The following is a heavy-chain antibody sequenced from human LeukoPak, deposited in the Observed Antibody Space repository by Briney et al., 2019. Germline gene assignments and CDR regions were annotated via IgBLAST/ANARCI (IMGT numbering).Heavy chain of an antibody. CDR1: GGSISDYY. CDR3: ARLWGSTSSLDY. D-gene: IGHD2-2*01. Sequence: SETLSLTCTVSGGSISDYYWTWIRQPPGKGLEWIGYIYYSGSTYYNPSLKSRVIISGDTSKNQFSLKLSSVTAADTAVYYCARLWGSTSSLDYWGQGTLVTVSS. CDR2: IYYSGST. J-gene: IGHJ4*02. V-gene: IGHV4-59*08.